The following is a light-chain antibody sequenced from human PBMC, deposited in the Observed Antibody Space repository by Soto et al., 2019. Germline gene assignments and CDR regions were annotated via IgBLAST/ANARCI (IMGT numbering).Light chain of an antibody. Sequence: DIQVTQSPSFLSASVGDRVTITCRASQGISSYLAWYQQKPGKAPKLLIYAASTLQSGVPSRFSGSGSGTELTLTISSLQPEDFATYYCQQLNSYPYTFGQGTKLEIK. CDR2: AAS. V-gene: IGKV1-9*01. CDR1: QGISSY. CDR3: QQLNSYPYT. J-gene: IGKJ2*01.